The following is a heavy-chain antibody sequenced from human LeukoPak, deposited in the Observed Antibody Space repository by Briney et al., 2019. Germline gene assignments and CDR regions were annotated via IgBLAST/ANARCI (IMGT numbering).Heavy chain of an antibody. V-gene: IGHV1-18*01. J-gene: IGHJ4*02. CDR2: ISGNNDNP. CDR1: GYTFSNVG. CDR3: ARDGTSTDDY. Sequence: ASVRVSCKTSGYTFSNVGINWVRQAPGQGLEWMGWISGNNDNPNYGQKFQGRSTVTTDSSTSTAYMELRNLTFDDTAVYYCARDGTSTDDYWGQGTLVTVSS. D-gene: IGHD2-2*01.